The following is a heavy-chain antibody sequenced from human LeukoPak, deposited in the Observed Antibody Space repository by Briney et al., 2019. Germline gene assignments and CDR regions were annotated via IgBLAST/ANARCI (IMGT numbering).Heavy chain of an antibody. J-gene: IGHJ4*02. Sequence: SGGSLRLSCAASGFTFRSYGMHWVRQAPGKGLEWVAFIRYDGNSNYYADSVKGRFTISRDNSRSTLYLQMNSLRAEDTAVYYCAKGNGYSYGRYYFDYWGQGTLVTVSS. CDR3: AKGNGYSYGRYYFDY. CDR2: IRYDGNSN. D-gene: IGHD5-18*01. V-gene: IGHV3-30*02. CDR1: GFTFRSYG.